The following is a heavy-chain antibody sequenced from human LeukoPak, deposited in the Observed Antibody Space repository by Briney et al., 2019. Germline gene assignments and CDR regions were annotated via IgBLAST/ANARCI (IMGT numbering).Heavy chain of an antibody. CDR3: TTGGKTYYDFWSGSNVY. CDR2: IKSKTDGGTT. V-gene: IGHV3-15*01. CDR1: GFTFSNAW. J-gene: IGHJ4*02. D-gene: IGHD3-3*01. Sequence: GGSLRLSXAASGFTFSNAWMSWVRQAPGKGLEWVGRIKSKTDGGTTDYAAPVKGRFTISRDDSKNTLYLQMNSLKTEDTAVYYCTTGGKTYYDFWSGSNVYWGQGTLVTVSS.